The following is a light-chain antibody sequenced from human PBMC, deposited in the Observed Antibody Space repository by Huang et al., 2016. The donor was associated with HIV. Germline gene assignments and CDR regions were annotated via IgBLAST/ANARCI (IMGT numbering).Light chain of an antibody. V-gene: IGKV3-20*01. CDR3: QQYGYSPWT. CDR2: SAS. CDR1: QSVNNNY. J-gene: IGKJ1*01. Sequence: EIVLTQSPGSLSLSPGEGAILSCRASQSVNNNYLAWYQQKPGQAPRLLIFSASNRATGIPDRFGGGGSGTDITLTIRSLEPEDFAMYYCQQYGYSPWTFGQGTKVEVK.